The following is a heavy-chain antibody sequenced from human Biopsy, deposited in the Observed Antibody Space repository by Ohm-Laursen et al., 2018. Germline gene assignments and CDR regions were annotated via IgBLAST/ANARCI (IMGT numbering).Heavy chain of an antibody. CDR1: GYSVTNDYY. CDR2: IYYDGIT. V-gene: IGHV4-38-2*01. J-gene: IGHJ6*02. CDR3: ARVAGGYAYYYGMDV. Sequence: TLSLTCAVSGYSVTNDYYWGWIRQPPGKGLEWIGNIYYDGITYYNPSLKSRVAMSVDTSENQFSLRLTSVTAADTAVYYCARVAGGYAYYYGMDVWGQGTTVRVSS. D-gene: IGHD5-12*01.